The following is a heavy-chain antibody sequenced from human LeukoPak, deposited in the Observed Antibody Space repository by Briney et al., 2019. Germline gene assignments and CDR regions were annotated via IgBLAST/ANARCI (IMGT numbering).Heavy chain of an antibody. D-gene: IGHD5/OR15-5a*01. Sequence: ASVKVSCKASGYTFTSYYMHWLRQAPGQGLEWMGTINPSGGSTSYAQKFQGRVTMTRDTSTSTVYMELRSLRSDDTAVYYCARDKLNPVYLRNWGQGTMVTVSS. V-gene: IGHV1-46*01. CDR2: INPSGGST. CDR3: ARDKLNPVYLRN. CDR1: GYTFTSYY. J-gene: IGHJ3*01.